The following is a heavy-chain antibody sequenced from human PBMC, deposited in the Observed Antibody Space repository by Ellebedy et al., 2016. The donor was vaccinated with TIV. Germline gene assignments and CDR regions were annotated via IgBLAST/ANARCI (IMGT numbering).Heavy chain of an antibody. CDR3: ARGGYSYGPGRTPSGAYFDY. CDR2: MNPNSGNT. D-gene: IGHD5-18*01. V-gene: IGHV1-8*03. CDR1: GYTFTSYD. J-gene: IGHJ4*02. Sequence: AASVKVSCKASGYTFTSYDINWVRQATGQGLEWMGWMNPNSGNTGYAQKFQGRVTITRNTSISTAYMELSSLRSEDTAVYYCARGGYSYGPGRTPSGAYFDYWGQGTLVTVSS.